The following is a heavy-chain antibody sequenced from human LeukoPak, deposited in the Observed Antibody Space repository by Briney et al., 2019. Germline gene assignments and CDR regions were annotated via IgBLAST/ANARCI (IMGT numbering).Heavy chain of an antibody. Sequence: SETLSLTCTVSGGSMSGFYWTWIRQSPVKGLEWIGDISNSGSTSYNPSLKSRVTVSIDTSKNQFSLKLSSVTAADTAVYYCGRDALVGYFSYYYMDVWGKGTTVTVSS. D-gene: IGHD2-15*01. CDR1: GGSMSGFY. CDR3: GRDALVGYFSYYYMDV. V-gene: IGHV4-59*01. J-gene: IGHJ6*03. CDR2: ISNSGST.